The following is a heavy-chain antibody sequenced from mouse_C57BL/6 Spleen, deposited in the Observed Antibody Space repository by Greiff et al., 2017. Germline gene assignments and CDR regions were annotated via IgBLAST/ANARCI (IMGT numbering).Heavy chain of an antibody. CDR2: IYPGDGDT. Sequence: VQLQESGPELVKPGASVKLSCKASGYAFSSSWMNWVKQRPGKGLEWIGRIYPGDGDTNYNGKFKGQATLTADKSSSTAYLQRSGLTTEDSAVDVCADYLFDYWGQGTTHTVSA. D-gene: IGHD2-4*01. J-gene: IGHJ2*01. V-gene: IGHV1-82*01. CDR3: ADYLFDY. CDR1: GYAFSSSW.